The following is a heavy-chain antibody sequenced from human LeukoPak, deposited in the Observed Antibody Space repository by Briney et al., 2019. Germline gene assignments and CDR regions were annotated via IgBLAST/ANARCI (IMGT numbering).Heavy chain of an antibody. V-gene: IGHV3-23*01. CDR1: GFTFSSSA. D-gene: IGHD4-17*01. CDR2: ISGSGGST. CDR3: AKGPVYGDDY. Sequence: GESLKTSSAASGFTFSSSAMSWVRQAPGRGLACFSAISGSGGSTYYADSMKGRFTISRDNSKNTLYLQNNSLRAEDTAVYYCAKGPVYGDDYWGQGTLVTVSS. J-gene: IGHJ4*02.